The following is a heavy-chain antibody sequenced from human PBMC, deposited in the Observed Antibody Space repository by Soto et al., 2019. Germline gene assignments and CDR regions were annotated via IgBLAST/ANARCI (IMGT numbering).Heavy chain of an antibody. D-gene: IGHD6-6*01. Sequence: SETLSLTCTVSGGSISSSSYYWGWIRQPPGKGLEWIGSIYYSGSTYYNPSLKSRVTISVDTSKNQFSLKLSSVTAADTAVYYCARHRYSSSYYYYYYMDVWGKGTTVTVS. CDR3: ARHRYSSSYYYYYYMDV. CDR1: GGSISSSSYY. CDR2: IYYSGST. V-gene: IGHV4-39*01. J-gene: IGHJ6*03.